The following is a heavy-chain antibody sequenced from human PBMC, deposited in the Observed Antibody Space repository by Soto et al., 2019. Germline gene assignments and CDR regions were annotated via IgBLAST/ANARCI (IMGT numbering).Heavy chain of an antibody. D-gene: IGHD2-2*01. Sequence: TLSITCAVSGGSISSGGYSWSWIRQPPGKGLEWIGYIYHSGSTYYNPSLKSRVTISVDRSKNQFSLKLSSVTAADTAVYYCARRGLSGYNWFDPWGQGTLVTVSS. CDR1: GGSISSGGYS. J-gene: IGHJ5*02. V-gene: IGHV4-30-2*01. CDR3: ARRGLSGYNWFDP. CDR2: IYHSGST.